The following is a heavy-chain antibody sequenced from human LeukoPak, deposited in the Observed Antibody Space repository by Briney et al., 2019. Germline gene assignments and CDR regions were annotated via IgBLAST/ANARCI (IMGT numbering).Heavy chain of an antibody. CDR2: INSDGSST. CDR3: ASTLGAAYYFDY. J-gene: IGHJ4*02. CDR1: GFTFSSYW. D-gene: IGHD2-15*01. Sequence: GGSLRLSCAASGFTFSSYWMHWVRQAPGKGRVWVSRINSDGSSTSYADSVKGRFTISRDNAKNTLYLQMNSLRAEDTAVYYCASTLGAAYYFDYWGQGTLVTVSS. V-gene: IGHV3-74*01.